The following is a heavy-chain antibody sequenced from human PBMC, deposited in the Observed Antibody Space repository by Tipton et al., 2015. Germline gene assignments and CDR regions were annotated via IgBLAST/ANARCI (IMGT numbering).Heavy chain of an antibody. CDR3: ARGFRIDV. CDR2: IKQDGSEK. J-gene: IGHJ6*01. Sequence: SLRLSCAASGLTFRSYWMSWVRQAPGKGLEGVANIKQDGSEKYYVDSVKGRFTISRDNAKNSLYLQMNSLRAEDTAVYYCARGFRIDVWGQLTTVAVSS. D-gene: IGHD2-21*01. CDR1: GLTFRSYW. V-gene: IGHV3-7*01.